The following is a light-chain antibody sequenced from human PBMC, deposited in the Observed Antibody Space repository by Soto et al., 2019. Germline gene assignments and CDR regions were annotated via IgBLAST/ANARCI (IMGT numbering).Light chain of an antibody. Sequence: QSVLTQPPSVSGAPGQRVTIYCTGSSSNIGGGYDVHWYQQFPGTAPKLLIYGNSNRPSGVPDRYSGSKSGTSASLAITGLQAEDEADYYCQSYDSSLSGSRVFGTGTKVTVL. J-gene: IGLJ1*01. CDR3: QSYDSSLSGSRV. V-gene: IGLV1-40*01. CDR2: GNS. CDR1: SSNIGGGYD.